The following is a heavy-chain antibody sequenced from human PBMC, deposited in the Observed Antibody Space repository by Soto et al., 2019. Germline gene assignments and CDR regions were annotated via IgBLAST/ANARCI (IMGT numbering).Heavy chain of an antibody. J-gene: IGHJ5*02. CDR2: INAGNGNT. V-gene: IGHV1-3*01. CDR1: GYTFTSYA. Sequence: ASVKVSCKASGYTFTSYAMHWVRQAPGQRLEWMGWINAGNGNTKYSQKFQGRVTITRDTSASTAYMELSSLRSEDTAVYYCAREAEYCSSTSCYYRNWFDPWGQGTLVTVPQ. CDR3: AREAEYCSSTSCYYRNWFDP. D-gene: IGHD2-2*01.